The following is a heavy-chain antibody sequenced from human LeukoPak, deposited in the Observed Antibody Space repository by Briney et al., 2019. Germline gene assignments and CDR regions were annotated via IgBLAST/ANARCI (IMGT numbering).Heavy chain of an antibody. D-gene: IGHD5-18*01. CDR1: VGTFSIYA. CDR2: IITIFGTA. V-gene: IGHV1-69*05. Sequence: SVTVSFKASVGTFSIYAISWVRQAPGQGQEWMGGIITIFGTANYAQKFQGRVTITTDESTSTAYMELSSLSSQDPAVYYFARHNSYGRMDVWGKGTTVTVSS. CDR3: ARHNSYGRMDV. J-gene: IGHJ6*04.